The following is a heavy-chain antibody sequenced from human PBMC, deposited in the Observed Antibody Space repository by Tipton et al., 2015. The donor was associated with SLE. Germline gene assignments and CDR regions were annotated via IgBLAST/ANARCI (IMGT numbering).Heavy chain of an antibody. Sequence: TLSLTCSVSGYSISSGYYWGWIRQPPGKGLEWIGSIYHSGSTYYNPSLKSRVTMSVDTSKEQFSLKLTSVTAADTAVYYCARGMLTWRGAIVGVDVWGQGTTVTVSS. CDR2: IYHSGST. CDR1: GYSISSGYY. CDR3: ARGMLTWRGAIVGVDV. J-gene: IGHJ6*02. V-gene: IGHV4-38-2*02. D-gene: IGHD2-8*01.